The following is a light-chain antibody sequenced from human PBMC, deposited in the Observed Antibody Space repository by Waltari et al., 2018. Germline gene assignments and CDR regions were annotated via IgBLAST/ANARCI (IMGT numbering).Light chain of an antibody. CDR2: EGT. V-gene: IGLV2-23*01. CDR3: CSKGGTTSRYV. Sequence: QSGLTQPASVSGSPGQSVTIPCTGSRSDVVNYNLVSWYQQHPGKAPKLLIYEGTKRPSGISTRVSASTSGNMASLPISGLQAEDEADYYCCSKGGTTSRYVFGSGTKVIVL. J-gene: IGLJ1*01. CDR1: RSDVVNYNL.